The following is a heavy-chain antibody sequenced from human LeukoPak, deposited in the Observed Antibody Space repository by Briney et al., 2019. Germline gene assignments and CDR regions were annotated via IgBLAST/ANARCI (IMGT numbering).Heavy chain of an antibody. CDR2: ISQDGSGK. V-gene: IGHV3-7*01. D-gene: IGHD5-24*01. CDR1: GFTFSNYW. Sequence: GGSLRLSCGASGFTFSNYWMSWVRQAPGKGLEWVINISQDGSGKNYADTVEGRFTISRDNAKNSLYLQMNSLRDEDTAVYYCARDGYKTYGMDVWGQGTTVTVSS. CDR3: ARDGYKTYGMDV. J-gene: IGHJ6*02.